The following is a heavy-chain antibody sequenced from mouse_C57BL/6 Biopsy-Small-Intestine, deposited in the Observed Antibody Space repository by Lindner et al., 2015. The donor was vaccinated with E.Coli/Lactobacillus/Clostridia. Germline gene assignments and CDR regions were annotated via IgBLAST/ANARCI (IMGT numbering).Heavy chain of an antibody. CDR2: IGPNSGGT. CDR3: ARGLKVGTAFKGTQDY. CDR1: GFIVTDYY. Sequence: SVKVSCKASGFIVTDYYIHWLRQAPGQGLEWTGWIGPNSGGTNVAQKFQGRVTMTRDTSISTAYMELNRLTSDDTAIYFCARGLKVGTAFKGTQDYWGQGTLVTVSS. J-gene: IGHJ4*01. D-gene: IGHD1-3*01. V-gene: IGHV14-2*02.